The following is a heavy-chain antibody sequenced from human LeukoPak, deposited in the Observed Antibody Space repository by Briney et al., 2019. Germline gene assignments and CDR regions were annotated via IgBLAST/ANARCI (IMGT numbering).Heavy chain of an antibody. V-gene: IGHV5-51*01. CDR1: GYRLTNNW. CDR3: VRFGLTSSLDY. Sequence: AGESLKISCKISGYRLTNNWIGWVRQVPGKGLEWMGLIYPGDSDTRYSPSFQGQVTFLVDASISTAYLQLSGLRASDTAIYYCVRFGLTSSLDYWGQGTLVTVSS. D-gene: IGHD6-13*01. J-gene: IGHJ4*02. CDR2: IYPGDSDT.